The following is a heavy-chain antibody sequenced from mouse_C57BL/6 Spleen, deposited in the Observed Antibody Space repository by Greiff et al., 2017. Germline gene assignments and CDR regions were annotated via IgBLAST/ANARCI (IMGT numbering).Heavy chain of an antibody. CDR3: ARTPITTVVDYYAMDY. D-gene: IGHD1-1*01. V-gene: IGHV5-17*01. J-gene: IGHJ4*01. CDR2: ISSGSSTI. CDR1: GFTFSDYG. Sequence: DVMLVESGGGLVKPGGSLKLSCAASGFTFSDYGMHWVRQAPEKGLEWVAYISSGSSTIYYADTVKGRFTISRDNAKNTLFLQMTSLRSDDTAMYYCARTPITTVVDYYAMDYWGQGTSVTVSS.